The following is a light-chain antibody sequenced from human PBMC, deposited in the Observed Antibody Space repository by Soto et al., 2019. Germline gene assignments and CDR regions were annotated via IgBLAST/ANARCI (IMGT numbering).Light chain of an antibody. CDR3: SSHTRSSTYV. CDR1: SSDVGAYNY. J-gene: IGLJ1*01. CDR2: EVN. Sequence: QSALTQPASVSGSPGQSITISCTGTSSDVGAYNYVSWYQQHPVKAPKLIIYEVNSRPSGVSNRFSGSKSGNTASLTISGLQAEDEADYYCSSHTRSSTYVFGTGTKLTVL. V-gene: IGLV2-14*01.